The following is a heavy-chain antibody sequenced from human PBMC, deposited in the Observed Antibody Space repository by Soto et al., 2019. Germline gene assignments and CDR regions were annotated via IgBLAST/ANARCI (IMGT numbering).Heavy chain of an antibody. Sequence: QVQLVQSGAEVKKPGSSVKVSCKASGGTLSAHTINWVRQAPGQGLEWMGRVIPMLGKANYAQKLQGRVTITADKSTSTAYMVLRSLRSDDTAVYYRARMREYTYGLIDYWGQGTLVTVSS. J-gene: IGHJ4*02. V-gene: IGHV1-69*02. CDR3: ARMREYTYGLIDY. CDR1: GGTLSAHT. D-gene: IGHD5-18*01. CDR2: VIPMLGKA.